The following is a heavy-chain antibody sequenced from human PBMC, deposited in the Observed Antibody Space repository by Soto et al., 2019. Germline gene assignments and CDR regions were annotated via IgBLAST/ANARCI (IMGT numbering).Heavy chain of an antibody. CDR2: IADSGDDT. V-gene: IGHV3-23*01. J-gene: IGHJ3*02. CDR3: ARDPDFWSGYATDGDAFDI. CDR1: GFTFNNYA. Sequence: GGSLRLSRAASGFTFNNYAMGWVRQAPGKGLEWVSAIADSGDDTYYIDSVKGRFTISRDNSKSTLYLQMNSLRAEDTAVYYCARDPDFWSGYATDGDAFDIWGQGTMVTVSS. D-gene: IGHD3-3*01.